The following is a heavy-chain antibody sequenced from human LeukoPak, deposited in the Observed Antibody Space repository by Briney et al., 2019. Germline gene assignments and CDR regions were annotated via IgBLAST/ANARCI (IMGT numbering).Heavy chain of an antibody. CDR2: ISSGGGPI. V-gene: IGHV3-11*01. CDR1: GFTFSDYY. D-gene: IGHD3-9*01. Sequence: GGSLRLSCAASGFTFSDYYMIWIRQAPGKGLEWVSYISSGGGPIYYADSVKGRFTISRDNAKNSLYLQMNSLRADDTAVYYCAKGGDILTTSILFPDYWGQGTLVTVSS. CDR3: AKGGDILTTSILFPDY. J-gene: IGHJ4*02.